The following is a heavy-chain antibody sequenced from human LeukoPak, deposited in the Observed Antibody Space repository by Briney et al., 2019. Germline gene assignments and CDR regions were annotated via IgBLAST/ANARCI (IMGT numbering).Heavy chain of an antibody. CDR1: GFTFSTYS. V-gene: IGHV3-21*04. D-gene: IGHD6-13*01. CDR3: AKDLSSSWLVPNAFDI. Sequence: PGGSLRLSCTASGFTFSTYSMNWVRQAPGKGLEWVSSVTSSTNYINYSDSVKGRFTISRDNAESSLFLQMNSLRAEDTALYYCAKDLSSSWLVPNAFDIWGQGTMVTVSS. CDR2: VTSSTNYI. J-gene: IGHJ3*02.